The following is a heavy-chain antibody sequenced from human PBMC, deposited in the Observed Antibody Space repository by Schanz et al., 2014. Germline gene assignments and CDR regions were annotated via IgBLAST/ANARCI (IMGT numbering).Heavy chain of an antibody. CDR3: ARDTSYGMDV. V-gene: IGHV3-21*05. CDR1: GFTFSSYS. J-gene: IGHJ6*04. CDR2: ISGTTTYT. Sequence: EVQLLESGGGLVKPGGSLRLSCAASGFTFSSYSMNWVRQAPGKGLEWVSYISGTTTYTNYADSVKGRFTISRDNSKNTLYLQMNSLRAEDTAVYYCARDTSYGMDVWGKGTTVTVSS.